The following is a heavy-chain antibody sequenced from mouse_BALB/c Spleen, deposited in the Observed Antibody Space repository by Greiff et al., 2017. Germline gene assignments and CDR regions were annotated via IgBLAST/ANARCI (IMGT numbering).Heavy chain of an antibody. J-gene: IGHJ2*01. CDR2: IYPGNGDT. D-gene: IGHD1-2*01. CDR3: TRAGPRLPFDY. CDR1: GYTFTSYN. V-gene: IGHV1-12*01. Sequence: LQQPGAELVKPGASVKMSCKASGYTFTSYNMHWVKQTPGQGLEWIGAIYPGNGDTSYNQKFKGKATLTADKSSSTAYMQLSSLTSEDSAVYYCTRAGPRLPFDYWGQGTTLTVSS.